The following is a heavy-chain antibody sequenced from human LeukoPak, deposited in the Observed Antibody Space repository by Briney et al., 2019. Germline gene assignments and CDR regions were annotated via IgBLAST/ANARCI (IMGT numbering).Heavy chain of an antibody. V-gene: IGHV4-59*12. CDR2: IYYSGST. CDR1: SGSISSYY. CDR3: ARVGSSSQYYYYYYMDV. J-gene: IGHJ6*03. D-gene: IGHD6-6*01. Sequence: SETLSLTCTVSSGSISSYYWSWIRQPPGKGLEWIGYIYYSGSTNYNPSLKSRVTISVDTSKNQFSLKLSSVTAADTAVYYCARVGSSSQYYYYYYMDVWGKGTTVTVSS.